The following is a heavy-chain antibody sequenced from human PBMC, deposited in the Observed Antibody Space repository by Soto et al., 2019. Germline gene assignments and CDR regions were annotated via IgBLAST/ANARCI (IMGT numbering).Heavy chain of an antibody. CDR3: AKDNDLDRDGPFDY. V-gene: IGHV3-9*01. D-gene: IGHD2-2*03. J-gene: IGHJ4*02. Sequence: EVQLVESGGGSVQPGRSLRLSCAASGFSFDDYGMHWVRQGPGKGLEWVSGISWNSGDIYYADSLKGRFTISRDNAKRSLYLQINSLRTEDTALYYCAKDNDLDRDGPFDYWGQGILVTVSS. CDR1: GFSFDDYG. CDR2: ISWNSGDI.